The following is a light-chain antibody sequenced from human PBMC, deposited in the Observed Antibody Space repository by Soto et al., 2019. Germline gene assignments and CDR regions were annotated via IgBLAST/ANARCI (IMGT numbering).Light chain of an antibody. CDR3: QQYGSSGT. V-gene: IGKV3-20*01. J-gene: IGKJ1*01. Sequence: EIVMTKSACTLSLSPGDRATLSCRASQSVSNNYLAWYQQKPGQAPRLLIYGASNRATGIPDRFSGSGSGTDFTLTISRLEPEDFAVYYCQQYGSSGTFGQGTKVDIK. CDR2: GAS. CDR1: QSVSNNY.